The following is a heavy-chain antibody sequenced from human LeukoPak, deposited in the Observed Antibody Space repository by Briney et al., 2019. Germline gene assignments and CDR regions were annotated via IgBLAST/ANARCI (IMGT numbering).Heavy chain of an antibody. D-gene: IGHD5-18*01. CDR3: LTIVETTTGAFDI. Sequence: PGGSLRLSCAASGFIFSSYCMTWVRQAPGKGLEWVAEIIQDGGATYYVDSVKGRFTTSGDDARKTLYLQMNSLSAEDTAVYYCLTIVETTTGAFDIWGQGAMVTVSS. CDR2: IIQDGGAT. V-gene: IGHV3-7*01. CDR1: GFIFSSYC. J-gene: IGHJ3*02.